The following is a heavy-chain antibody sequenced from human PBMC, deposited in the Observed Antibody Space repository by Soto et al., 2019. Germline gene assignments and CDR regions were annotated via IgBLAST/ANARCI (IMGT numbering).Heavy chain of an antibody. V-gene: IGHV5-51*01. D-gene: IGHD6-19*01. CDR2: IYPGDSDT. J-gene: IGHJ3*02. Sequence: GESLKISCKGSGYSFTSYWIGWVRQMPGKGLEWMGIIYPGDSDTRYSPSFQGQVTISADKSISTAYLQWSSLKASDTAMYYCAIQSPQWLVLGAFDIWGQGTMVTVSS. CDR3: AIQSPQWLVLGAFDI. CDR1: GYSFTSYW.